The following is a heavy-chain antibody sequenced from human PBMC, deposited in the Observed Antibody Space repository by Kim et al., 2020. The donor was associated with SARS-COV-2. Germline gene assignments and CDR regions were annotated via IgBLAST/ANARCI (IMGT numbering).Heavy chain of an antibody. J-gene: IGHJ4*01. CDR3: STDGPGVEIPFDY. Sequence: SQTLSLTCAISGDSVSSDIVAWNWIRQSPSRGLEWLGRTFYSSKWYNEYAVSVKSRISINPDTSKNQFSLQLDSVTPEDTAVYYCSTDGPGVEIPFDYWG. CDR1: GDSVSSDIVA. V-gene: IGHV6-1*01. CDR2: TFYSSKWYN. D-gene: IGHD2-21*01.